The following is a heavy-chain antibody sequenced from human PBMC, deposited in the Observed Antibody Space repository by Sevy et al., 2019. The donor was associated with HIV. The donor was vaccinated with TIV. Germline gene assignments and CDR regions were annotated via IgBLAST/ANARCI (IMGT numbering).Heavy chain of an antibody. CDR3: ARLIVYYYDDYGYYTTCNAFDI. CDR2: IYSGDKT. J-gene: IGHJ3*02. D-gene: IGHD3-22*01. CDR1: GFSVSDTY. V-gene: IGHV3-53*01. Sequence: GGSLRLSCAASGFSVSDTYMSWVRQAPGKGLEWVSVIYSGDKTYHADSVKGRLTNSRDRSKNTIYLQLNSLRTEDTAFYYCARLIVYYYDDYGYYTTCNAFDIWGQGTMVTVSS.